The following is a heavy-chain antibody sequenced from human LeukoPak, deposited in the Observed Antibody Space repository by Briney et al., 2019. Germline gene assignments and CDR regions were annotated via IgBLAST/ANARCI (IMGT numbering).Heavy chain of an antibody. V-gene: IGHV4-59*01. J-gene: IGHJ5*02. Sequence: SQTLSLTCTVSGGSISSYYWSWIRQPPGKGLEWNGYIYYSGSTNYNPSLKSRVTISVDTSKNQFSLKLSSVTPADTAVYYCARGGYYGSGNDFRFDPWGQGTLVTVSS. D-gene: IGHD3-10*01. CDR3: ARGGYYGSGNDFRFDP. CDR2: IYYSGST. CDR1: GGSISSYY.